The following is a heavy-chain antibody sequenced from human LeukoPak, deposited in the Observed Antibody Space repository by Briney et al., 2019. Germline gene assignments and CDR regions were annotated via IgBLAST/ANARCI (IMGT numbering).Heavy chain of an antibody. D-gene: IGHD6-13*01. J-gene: IGHJ4*02. V-gene: IGHV4-39*01. CDR1: GDSISSSSYY. Sequence: SETLSLTCTVSGDSISSSSYYWGWIRQPPGKGLERIGSIYYSGSTNYNPSLKSRVTISVDTSKNQFSLELSSVTAADTAVYYCATQQRGSSWYYYFDYWGQGTLVTVSS. CDR2: IYYSGST. CDR3: ATQQRGSSWYYYFDY.